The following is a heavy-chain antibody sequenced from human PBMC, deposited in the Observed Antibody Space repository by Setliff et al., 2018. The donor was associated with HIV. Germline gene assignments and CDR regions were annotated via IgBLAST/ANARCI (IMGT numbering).Heavy chain of an antibody. J-gene: IGHJ6*03. V-gene: IGHV1-8*01. CDR1: GYTFTSYD. CDR3: ARRRVSYYYFYYMDV. Sequence: ASVKVSCKASGYTFTSYDISWVRQATGQGLEWMGWMNPNSDNTGYAQKFQGRVTMTRNTSISTAYMELSSLRSEDTAVYYCARRRVSYYYFYYMDVWGKGTTVTV. CDR2: MNPNSDNT.